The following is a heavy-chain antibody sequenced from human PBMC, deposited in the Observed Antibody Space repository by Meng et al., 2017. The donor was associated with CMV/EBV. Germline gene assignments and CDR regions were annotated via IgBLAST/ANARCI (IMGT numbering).Heavy chain of an antibody. CDR2: IIPILGIA. J-gene: IGHJ6*02. D-gene: IGHD2-2*02. CDR1: GYTFTSYD. V-gene: IGHV1-69*10. CDR3: AREGGVVVPAAIEHYYYYYGMDV. Sequence: SVKVSCKASGYTFTSYDINWVRQAPGQGLEWMGGIIPILGIANYAQKFQGRVTITADKSTSTAYMELSSLRSEDTAVYYCAREGGVVVPAAIEHYYYYYGMDVWGQGTTVTVSS.